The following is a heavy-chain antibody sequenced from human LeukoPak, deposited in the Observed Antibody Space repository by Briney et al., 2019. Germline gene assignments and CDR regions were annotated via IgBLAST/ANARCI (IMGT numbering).Heavy chain of an antibody. CDR2: ISSSSSYI. CDR1: GFTFSSYA. D-gene: IGHD2-15*01. V-gene: IGHV3-21*01. Sequence: KSGGSLRLSCAASGFTFSSYAMNWVRQAPGKGLEWVSCISSSSSYIYYADSVKGRFTISRDNAKNSLYLQMNSLRAEDTALYYCARDRCSGGRCYSLSVGHMDVWAKGPRSPSR. CDR3: ARDRCSGGRCYSLSVGHMDV. J-gene: IGHJ6*03.